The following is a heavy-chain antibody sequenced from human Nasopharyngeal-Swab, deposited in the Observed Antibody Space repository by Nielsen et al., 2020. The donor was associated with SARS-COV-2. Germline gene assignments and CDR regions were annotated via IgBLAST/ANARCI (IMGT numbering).Heavy chain of an antibody. CDR2: ISYDGSNK. CDR3: AKDWGYKSDYYYYMDV. Sequence: GGSLRLSRAASGFTFSSYGMHWVRQAPGKGLEWVAVISYDGSNKYYADSVKGRFTISRDNSKNTLYLQMNSLRAEDTAVYYCAKDWGYKSDYYYYMDVWGKGTTVTVSS. J-gene: IGHJ6*03. D-gene: IGHD5-18*01. CDR1: GFTFSSYG. V-gene: IGHV3-30*18.